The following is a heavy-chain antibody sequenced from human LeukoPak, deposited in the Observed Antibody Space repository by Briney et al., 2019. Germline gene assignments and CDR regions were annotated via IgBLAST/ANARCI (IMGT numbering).Heavy chain of an antibody. CDR3: ARDGVIYDSSGYLGY. CDR1: GFTFSSYA. J-gene: IGHJ4*02. V-gene: IGHV3-30-3*01. CDR2: ISYDGSNK. Sequence: GGSLRLSCTASGFTFSSYAMHWVRQAPGKGLEWVAVISYDGSNKYYADSVKGRFTISRDNSKNTLYLQMNSLRAEDTAVYYCARDGVIYDSSGYLGYWGQGTLVTVSS. D-gene: IGHD3-22*01.